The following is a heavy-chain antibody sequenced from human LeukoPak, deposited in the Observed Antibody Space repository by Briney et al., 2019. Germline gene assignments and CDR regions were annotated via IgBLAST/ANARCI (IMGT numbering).Heavy chain of an antibody. CDR1: GSTFTSYG. J-gene: IGHJ5*02. D-gene: IGHD5-18*01. CDR3: VKTEATVTFPRGDL. Sequence: GGSLRLSCAASGSTFTSYGMHWVRQAPGKGLAWVAVIWYDGSNKYYADSVKGRFTISRDNSKNTLYLQMNSLRTEDTAVYYCVKTEATVTFPRGDLWGQGTLVTVS. CDR2: IWYDGSNK. V-gene: IGHV3-33*06.